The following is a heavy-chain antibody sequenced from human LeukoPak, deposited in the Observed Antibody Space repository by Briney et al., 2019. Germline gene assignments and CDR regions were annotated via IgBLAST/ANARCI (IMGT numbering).Heavy chain of an antibody. CDR2: NYSSGST. V-gene: IGHV4-59*08. Sequence: SETLSLTCSVSGGSISGHYWSWIRQPPGKGREWIEYNYSSGSTNYTPPLSSRLTISVDTSKNQFSPKLSSVTAADTAVYYCARPVLYCSGGSCYPNYFDPWGQGTLVTVSS. CDR3: ARPVLYCSGGSCYPNYFDP. D-gene: IGHD2-15*01. CDR1: GGSISGHY. J-gene: IGHJ5*02.